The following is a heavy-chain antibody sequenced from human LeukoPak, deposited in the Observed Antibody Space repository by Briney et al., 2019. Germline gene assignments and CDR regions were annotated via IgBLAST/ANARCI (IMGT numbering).Heavy chain of an antibody. CDR2: INPFSGDA. CDR3: ARDGRYRSGWSFDY. V-gene: IGHV1-46*01. D-gene: IGHD6-19*01. J-gene: IGHJ4*02. CDR1: GYTFTSYY. Sequence: VASVKVSFKASGYTFTSYYMHWVRQAPGQGLEWMGIINPFSGDATYAQKFQGRVTLTSDTSTSTVDVELTSLRFEDTAIFYCARDGRYRSGWSFDYWGQGTLVTVSS.